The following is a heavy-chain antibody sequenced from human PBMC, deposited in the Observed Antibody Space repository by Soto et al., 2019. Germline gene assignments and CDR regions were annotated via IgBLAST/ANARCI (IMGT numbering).Heavy chain of an antibody. J-gene: IGHJ6*02. D-gene: IGHD3-10*01. Sequence: ESGGGVVQPGRSLRLSCAASGFTFSSYGMHWVRQAPGKGLEWVAVISYDGSNKYYADSVKDRFTISRDNSKNTLYLQMNSLRAEDTAVYYCAKVVWFGDHGEPYYYYGMDVWGQGTTVTVSS. CDR1: GFTFSSYG. V-gene: IGHV3-30*18. CDR3: AKVVWFGDHGEPYYYYGMDV. CDR2: ISYDGSNK.